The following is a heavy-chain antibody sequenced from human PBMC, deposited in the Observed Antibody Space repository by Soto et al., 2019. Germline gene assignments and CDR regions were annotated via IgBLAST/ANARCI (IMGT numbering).Heavy chain of an antibody. J-gene: IGHJ4*02. Sequence: GGSLRLSCAASGFAFSSYYMHWIRQAPGKGLEWVAVISNDGSNKYYADSVKGRFTISRDNSKNTLYLQMNSLRAEDTAVYYCAKGPDYYDSSSYDYRGQGTLVTVSS. CDR1: GFAFSSYY. D-gene: IGHD3-22*01. CDR3: AKGPDYYDSSSYDY. CDR2: ISNDGSNK. V-gene: IGHV3-30-3*01.